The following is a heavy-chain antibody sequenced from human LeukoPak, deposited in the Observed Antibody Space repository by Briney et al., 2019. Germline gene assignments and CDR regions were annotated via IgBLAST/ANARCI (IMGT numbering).Heavy chain of an antibody. CDR3: AKARIAVAGTVDY. V-gene: IGHV3-9*01. J-gene: IGHJ4*02. CDR2: ISWNSGSI. Sequence: GGSLRPSCAASGFTFDDYAMHWVRQAPGKGLEWVSGISWNSGSIGYADSVKGRFTISRDNAKNSLYLQMNSLRAEDTALYYCAKARIAVAGTVDYWGQGTLVTVSS. D-gene: IGHD6-19*01. CDR1: GFTFDDYA.